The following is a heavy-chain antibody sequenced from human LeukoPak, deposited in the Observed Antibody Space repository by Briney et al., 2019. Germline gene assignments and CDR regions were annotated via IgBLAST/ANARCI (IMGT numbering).Heavy chain of an antibody. CDR3: ARLLGSSGYFPYYFDY. V-gene: IGHV5-51*01. CDR1: GYSFTSYW. CDR2: IYPGDSDT. J-gene: IGHJ4*02. Sequence: GESLMISCKGSGYSFTSYWIGWVRQMPGKGLEWMGIIYPGDSDTRYSPSFQSQVTISADKSISTAYLQESSLRASDTAMYSSARLLGSSGYFPYYFDYWGQGTLVTVSS. D-gene: IGHD3-22*01.